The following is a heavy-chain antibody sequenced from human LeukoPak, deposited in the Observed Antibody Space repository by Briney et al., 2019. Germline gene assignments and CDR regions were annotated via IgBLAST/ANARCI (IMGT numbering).Heavy chain of an antibody. D-gene: IGHD1-26*01. CDR1: RFSFSAYP. CDR2: ISAGGDRT. CDR3: AKDFIAMSEWEPLGD. Sequence: GGSLRLSCAASRFSFSAYPMVWVRRAPGRGLEWVAGISAGGDRTFHADPVKGRFTISRDKSKNTLYLPMNSLRAEDTAVYYCAKDFIAMSEWEPLGDWGQGTLVTVSS. V-gene: IGHV3-23*01. J-gene: IGHJ4*02.